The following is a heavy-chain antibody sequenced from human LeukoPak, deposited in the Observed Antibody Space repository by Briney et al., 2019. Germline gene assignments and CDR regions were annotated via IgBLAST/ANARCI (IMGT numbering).Heavy chain of an antibody. CDR1: GYTFTNYY. V-gene: IGHV1-46*01. CDR3: AREGPETYNFDF. J-gene: IGHJ4*02. Sequence: ASVKVSCKTSGYTFTNYYMHWVRQAPGQGPEWMGITRPSSGRTSYPQKFPGRVTMTWDMSTSTFYMELSSLTSDDTAVYYCAREGPETYNFDFWGQGTLVTVSS. D-gene: IGHD1-14*01. CDR2: TRPSSGRT.